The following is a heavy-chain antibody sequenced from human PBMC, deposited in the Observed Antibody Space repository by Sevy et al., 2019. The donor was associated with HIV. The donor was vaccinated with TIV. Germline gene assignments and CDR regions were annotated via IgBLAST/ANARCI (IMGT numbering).Heavy chain of an antibody. V-gene: IGHV3-11*06. J-gene: IGHJ4*02. D-gene: IGHD5-18*01. CDR2: ISTSSSYT. CDR1: GSTFSDYY. Sequence: GGSLRLSCTASGSTFSDYYMSWIRQAPGKGLEWVSYISTSSSYTSYPDSVKGQFTISRDNAKNSLYLQMNSLRVEDTAVYYCARVRYNYGQKYFDYWGQGTLVTVSS. CDR3: ARVRYNYGQKYFDY.